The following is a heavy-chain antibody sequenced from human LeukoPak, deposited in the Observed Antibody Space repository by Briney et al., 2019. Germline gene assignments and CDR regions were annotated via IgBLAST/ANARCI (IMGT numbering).Heavy chain of an antibody. J-gene: IGHJ4*02. V-gene: IGHV4-59*01. CDR2: IYYSGST. CDR3: VRGEPAFSSGWYTYYFDY. CDR1: GGSFSGYY. Sequence: SETLSLTCAVYGGSFSGYYWNWIRQPPGKGLEWIGYIYYSGSTNYNPSLKSRVTISLDTSKNQFSLKLTSVTAADTAVYYCVRGEPAFSSGWYTYYFDYWGQGILVTVSS. D-gene: IGHD6-19*01.